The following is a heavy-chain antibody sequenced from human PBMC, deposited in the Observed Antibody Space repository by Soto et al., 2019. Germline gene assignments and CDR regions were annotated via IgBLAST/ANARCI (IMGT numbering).Heavy chain of an antibody. V-gene: IGHV3-23*01. CDR1: GFTFSSYA. CDR2: ISGSGGST. CDR3: AKVRPVDIVVVPAENYYYMDV. Sequence: GRSLRLSCAASGFTFSSYAMSWVRQAPGKGLEWVSAISGSGGSTYYADSVKGRFTISRDNSKNTLYLQMNSLRAEDTAVYYCAKVRPVDIVVVPAENYYYMDVWGKGTTVTVSS. J-gene: IGHJ6*03. D-gene: IGHD2-2*01.